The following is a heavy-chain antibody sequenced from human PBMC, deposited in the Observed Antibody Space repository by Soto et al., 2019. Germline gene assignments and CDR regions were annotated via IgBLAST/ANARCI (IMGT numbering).Heavy chain of an antibody. CDR3: AREGTGEGGATGRVGMDV. Sequence: QVQLVQSGAEVKKPGASVKVSCKASGYTFTGYYMHWVRQAPGQGLEWMGWINPNSGGTNYAQKFQGWVHLARDKSNSTGYKELRRLRSDDTAVYYCAREGTGEGGATGRVGMDVWGQGTKVPVSS. D-gene: IGHD1-26*01. CDR2: INPNSGGT. V-gene: IGHV1-2*04. J-gene: IGHJ6*02. CDR1: GYTFTGYY.